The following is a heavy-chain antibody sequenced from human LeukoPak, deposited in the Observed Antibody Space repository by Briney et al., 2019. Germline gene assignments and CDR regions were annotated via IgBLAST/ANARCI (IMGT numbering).Heavy chain of an antibody. CDR1: GGSFSGYY. D-gene: IGHD5-18*01. Sequence: SETLSLTCAVYGGSFSGYYWSWIRQPPGKGLEWIGEINHSGSTNYNPSLKSRVTISVDTSKNQFSLKLSSVTAADTAVYYCARVPRYSYGLNWFDPWGQGTLITVSS. J-gene: IGHJ5*02. CDR2: INHSGST. V-gene: IGHV4-34*01. CDR3: ARVPRYSYGLNWFDP.